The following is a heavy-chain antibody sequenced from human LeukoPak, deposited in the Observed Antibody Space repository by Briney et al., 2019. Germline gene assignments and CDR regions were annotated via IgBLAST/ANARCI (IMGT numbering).Heavy chain of an antibody. CDR3: TRGRSVYGSGSYSAY. V-gene: IGHV3-30*04. D-gene: IGHD3-10*01. CDR2: MSYDGNIS. CDR1: GFTFKRYA. J-gene: IGHJ4*02. Sequence: GGSLRLSCAASGFTFKRYAMHWVRQAPGKGLEWLTIMSYDGNISYYADSVKGRFTISRDNPSDTLYLQMNSLRADDTAIYYCTRGRSVYGSGSYSAYWGQGTLVTVSS.